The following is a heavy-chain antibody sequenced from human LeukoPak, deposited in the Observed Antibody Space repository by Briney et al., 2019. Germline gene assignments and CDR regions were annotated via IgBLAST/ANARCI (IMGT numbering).Heavy chain of an antibody. D-gene: IGHD5-12*01. CDR3: APQQTYSPYNWFDP. CDR2: IHPDGSIT. CDR1: GFTISNYW. J-gene: IGHJ5*02. Sequence: GGSLRLSCVGSGFTISNYWMHWVRQAPGTGLVWVSRIHPDGSITTYADSVKGRFTISRDNAKNTLYLQMNSLRAEDTAVYYCAPQQTYSPYNWFDPWGREPWSPSPQ. V-gene: IGHV3-74*03.